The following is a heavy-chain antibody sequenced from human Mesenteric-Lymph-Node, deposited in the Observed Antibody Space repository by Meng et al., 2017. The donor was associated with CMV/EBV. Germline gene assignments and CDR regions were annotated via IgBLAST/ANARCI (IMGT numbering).Heavy chain of an antibody. CDR2: ISATGTNT. D-gene: IGHD2-2*01. CDR3: AREGRREDIVVVPTAI. V-gene: IGHV3-23*01. J-gene: IGHJ4*02. CDR1: GFTFSTYG. Sequence: GGSLRLSCAASGFTFSTYGINWVRQAPGKGLEWVSTISATGTNTFYADSVKGRFTISRDNSKNTLYLQMSSLRAEDTAVYYCAREGRREDIVVVPTAIWGQGTLVTVSS.